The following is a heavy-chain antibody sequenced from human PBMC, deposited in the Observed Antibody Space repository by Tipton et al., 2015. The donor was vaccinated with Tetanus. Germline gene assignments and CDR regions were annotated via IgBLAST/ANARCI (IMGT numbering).Heavy chain of an antibody. CDR2: ISYDGSNK. J-gene: IGHJ4*02. V-gene: IGHV3-30*03. CDR1: GFTFSSYG. CDR3: ARDEGYCSGGSCYASTFGN. Sequence: SMRLSCAVSGFTFSSYGMHWVRQAPGKGLEWVAVISYDGSNKYYADSVKGRFTIPRDNSKNTLYLQMNSLRAEDTAVYYCARDEGYCSGGSCYASTFGNWGQGTLVTVSP. D-gene: IGHD2-15*01.